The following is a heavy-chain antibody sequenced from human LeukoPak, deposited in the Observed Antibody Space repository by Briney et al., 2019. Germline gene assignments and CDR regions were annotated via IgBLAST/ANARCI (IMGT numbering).Heavy chain of an antibody. V-gene: IGHV3-9*01. CDR2: ISWNSGSI. D-gene: IGHD5-18*01. CDR1: GFTFSTYW. Sequence: PGGSLRLSCVVSGFTFSTYWMSWVRQAPGKGLEWVSGISWNSGSIGYADSVKGRFTISRDNAKNSLYLQMNSLRAEDTALYYCAKDIGGYSYGYPSDYWGQGTLVTVSS. J-gene: IGHJ4*02. CDR3: AKDIGGYSYGYPSDY.